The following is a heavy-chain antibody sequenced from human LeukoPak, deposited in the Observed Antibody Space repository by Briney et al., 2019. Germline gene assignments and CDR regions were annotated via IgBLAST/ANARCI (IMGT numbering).Heavy chain of an antibody. CDR1: GYTFTSYD. Sequence: ASVKVSCKASGYTFTSYDINWVRQATGQGLEWMGWINPNSGGTNYAQKFQGRVTMTRDTSISTAYMELSRLRSDDTAVYYCARGRGYSYGPIDYWGQGTLVTVSS. V-gene: IGHV1-2*02. D-gene: IGHD5-18*01. J-gene: IGHJ4*02. CDR2: INPNSGGT. CDR3: ARGRGYSYGPIDY.